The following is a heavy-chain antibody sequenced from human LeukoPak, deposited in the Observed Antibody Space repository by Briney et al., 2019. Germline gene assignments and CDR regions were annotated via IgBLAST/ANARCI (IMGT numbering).Heavy chain of an antibody. Sequence: GGSLRLSCAASGFTISSYFMSWVRQAPGKGLEWVSGIIGSGGSTYYADSVKGRFTISRDNSKNTLYLQVNSLTAEDTAVYYCAKGAYDYIEVAYFDYWGQGTLATVSS. CDR3: AKGAYDYIEVAYFDY. J-gene: IGHJ4*02. D-gene: IGHD5-12*01. CDR2: IIGSGGST. V-gene: IGHV3-23*01. CDR1: GFTISSYF.